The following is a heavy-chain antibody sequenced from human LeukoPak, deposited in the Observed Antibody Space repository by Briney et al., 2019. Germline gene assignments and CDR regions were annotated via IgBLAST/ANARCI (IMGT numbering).Heavy chain of an antibody. Sequence: SETLSLTCTVSGGSISSYYWSWIRQFPGKGLEWIGYIYYSGSTNYNPSLKSRVTISVDTSKNQFSLKLSSVTAADTAVYYCARGIIVGATWGENDNWFDPWGQGTLVTVSS. CDR2: IYYSGST. D-gene: IGHD1-26*01. CDR1: GGSISSYY. V-gene: IGHV4-59*13. J-gene: IGHJ5*02. CDR3: ARGIIVGATWGENDNWFDP.